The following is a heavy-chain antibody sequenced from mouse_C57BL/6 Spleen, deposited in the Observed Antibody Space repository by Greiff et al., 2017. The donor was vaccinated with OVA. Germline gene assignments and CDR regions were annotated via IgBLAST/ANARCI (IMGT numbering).Heavy chain of an antibody. J-gene: IGHJ3*01. D-gene: IGHD2-4*01. V-gene: IGHV1-69*01. Sequence: VKLQQPGAELVMPGASVKLSCKASGYTFTSYWMHWVKQRPGQGLEWIGEIDPSDSYTNYNQKFKGKSTLTVDKSSSTAYMQLSSLTSEDSAVYYCARYDYDFAYWGQGTLVTVSA. CDR1: GYTFTSYW. CDR3: ARYDYDFAY. CDR2: IDPSDSYT.